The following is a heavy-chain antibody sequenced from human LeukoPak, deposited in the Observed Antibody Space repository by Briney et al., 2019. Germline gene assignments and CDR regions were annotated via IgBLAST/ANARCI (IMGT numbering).Heavy chain of an antibody. D-gene: IGHD6-19*01. Sequence: PGGSLRLSCTASGFTFGDYAMSWVRQAPGKGLEWVGFIRSKAYGGTTEYAASVKGRFTISRDDSKSIAYLQMNSLKTEDTAVYYCTRESWREQWLVLYWGQGTLVTVSS. J-gene: IGHJ4*02. CDR1: GFTFGDYA. V-gene: IGHV3-49*04. CDR2: IRSKAYGGTT. CDR3: TRESWREQWLVLY.